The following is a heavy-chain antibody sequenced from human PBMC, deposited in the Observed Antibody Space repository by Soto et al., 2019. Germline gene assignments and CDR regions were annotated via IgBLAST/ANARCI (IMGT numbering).Heavy chain of an antibody. Sequence: QITLKESGPPLVKPTQTLTLTCTFSGFSLSTSGVGVGWIRQPPGKALEWLALIYWDDDKRYSPSLKSRLPITKDPSKNPVVLTMPNMDPVDTATYYCAHSRLLGFGGWFDPWGQGTLVTVSS. CDR1: GFSLSTSGVG. D-gene: IGHD3-10*01. CDR2: IYWDDDK. J-gene: IGHJ5*02. V-gene: IGHV2-5*02. CDR3: AHSRLLGFGGWFDP.